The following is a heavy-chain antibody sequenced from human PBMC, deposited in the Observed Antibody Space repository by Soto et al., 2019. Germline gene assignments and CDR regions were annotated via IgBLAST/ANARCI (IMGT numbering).Heavy chain of an antibody. CDR3: ARGGVTMVRGVRNYFDY. CDR1: GGSFSGYY. V-gene: IGHV4-34*01. CDR2: INHSGST. D-gene: IGHD3-10*01. Sequence: QVQLQQWGAGLLKPSETLSLTCAVYGGSFSGYYWSWIRQPPGKGLEWIGEINHSGSTNYNPSLKRRVTISVDTSKNQFSLKLSSVTAADTAVYYCARGGVTMVRGVRNYFDYWGQGTLVTVSS. J-gene: IGHJ4*02.